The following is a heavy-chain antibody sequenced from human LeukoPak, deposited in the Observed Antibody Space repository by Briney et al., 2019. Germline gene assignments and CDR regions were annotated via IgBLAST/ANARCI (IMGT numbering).Heavy chain of an antibody. Sequence: GGSLRLSCAASGFTFSSYAMSWVRQASGKGLEWVSAISGSGGSTYYADSVKGRFTISRDNSKNTLYLQMNSLRAEDTAVYYCAKDINPYYDFWSGYFRPPPYYYGMDVWGQGTTVTVSS. CDR1: GFTFSSYA. V-gene: IGHV3-23*01. D-gene: IGHD3-3*01. J-gene: IGHJ6*02. CDR2: ISGSGGST. CDR3: AKDINPYYDFWSGYFRPPPYYYGMDV.